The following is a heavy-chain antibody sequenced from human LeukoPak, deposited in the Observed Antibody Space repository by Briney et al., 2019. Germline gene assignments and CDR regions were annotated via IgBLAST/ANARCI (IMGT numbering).Heavy chain of an antibody. J-gene: IGHJ4*02. D-gene: IGHD1-26*01. V-gene: IGHV3-7*01. Sequence: PGGSLRLSCAASGFSFSTYWMSWVRQAPEEGLEWVANIKQDGSEKYYVDSVMGRFTISRDNAKNSLYLQMNSLRADDSAVYYCARGGAYRFDYWGQGTLLTVSS. CDR2: IKQDGSEK. CDR3: ARGGAYRFDY. CDR1: GFSFSTYW.